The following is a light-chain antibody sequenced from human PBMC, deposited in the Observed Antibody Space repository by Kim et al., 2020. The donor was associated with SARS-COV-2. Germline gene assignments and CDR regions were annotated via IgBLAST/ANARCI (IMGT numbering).Light chain of an antibody. J-gene: IGKJ1*01. Sequence: DIQMTQSPSTLSASVGDRVTITCRARQSISSWLAWYQQKPGKAPKLLISDGSNLESGVPSRFSGSGSGTEFTLTITSLQPDDFATYFCQHYYNYWTFGQGTKVDIK. CDR3: QHYYNYWT. CDR1: QSISSW. CDR2: DGS. V-gene: IGKV1-5*01.